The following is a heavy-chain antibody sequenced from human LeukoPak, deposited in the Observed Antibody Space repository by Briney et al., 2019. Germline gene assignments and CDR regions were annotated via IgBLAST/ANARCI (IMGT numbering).Heavy chain of an antibody. Sequence: GASVKVSCKASGYTFTGYYVHWVRQAPGQGLEWMGGIIPIFGTANYAQKFQGRVTITADESTSTAYMELSSLRSEDTAVYYCARDGEADYDTLTGYSGLVRDWGQGTLVTVSS. D-gene: IGHD3-9*01. CDR3: ARDGEADYDTLTGYSGLVRD. CDR2: IIPIFGTA. J-gene: IGHJ4*02. CDR1: GYTFTGYY. V-gene: IGHV1-69*13.